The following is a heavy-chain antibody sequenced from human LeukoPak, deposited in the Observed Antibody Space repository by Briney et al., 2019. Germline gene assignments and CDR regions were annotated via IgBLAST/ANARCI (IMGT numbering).Heavy chain of an antibody. CDR1: GYTFTSYD. CDR2: MNPNSGNT. V-gene: IGHV1-8*01. Sequence: ASVKVSCKASGYTFTSYDINWVRQATGQGLEWMGWMNPNSGNTGYAQKFQGRVTMTRNTSISTAYMELSSLRSEDTAVYYCARAGEIVATMFYYYYYYGMDVWGQGTTVTVSS. CDR3: ARAGEIVATMFYYYYYYGMDV. J-gene: IGHJ6*02. D-gene: IGHD5-12*01.